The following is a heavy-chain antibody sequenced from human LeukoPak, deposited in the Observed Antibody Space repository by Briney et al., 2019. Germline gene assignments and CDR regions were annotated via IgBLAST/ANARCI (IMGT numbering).Heavy chain of an antibody. CDR2: ITTATSSYI. CDR3: ARDYGGPHYFDY. D-gene: IGHD2-15*01. V-gene: IGHV3-21*01. Sequence: GGSLRLSCAASGFTFSSHDMNWVRQAPGKGLEWVSSITTATSSYIYYADSVKGRFTISRDDAKNSLYLQMDSLRAEDTTVYYCARDYGGPHYFDYWGQGTLVTVSS. CDR1: GFTFSSHD. J-gene: IGHJ4*02.